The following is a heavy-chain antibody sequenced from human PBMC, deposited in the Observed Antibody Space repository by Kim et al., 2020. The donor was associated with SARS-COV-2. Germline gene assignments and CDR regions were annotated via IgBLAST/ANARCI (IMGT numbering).Heavy chain of an antibody. D-gene: IGHD2-21*01. V-gene: IGHV1-2*02. CDR2: INPDSGGT. CDR1: GFTLTDYY. CDR3: AREVQHSNSYDC. J-gene: IGHJ5*01. Sequence: ASVKVSCKASGFTLTDYYMYWVRQAPGQGLEWIGWINPDSGGTNCAQKFQGRVTVTRDTSINTAYMELSRLTSDDTAAYFCAREVQHSNSYDCWGQGTLVTVSS.